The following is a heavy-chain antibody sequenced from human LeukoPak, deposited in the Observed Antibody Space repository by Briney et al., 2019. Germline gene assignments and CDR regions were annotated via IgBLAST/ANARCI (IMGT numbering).Heavy chain of an antibody. CDR3: ARVRGYSNYVSY. J-gene: IGHJ4*02. V-gene: IGHV3-21*01. Sequence: GGSLRLSCAASGFTFSSYWMHWARQAPGKGLEWVSSISSSSSYIYYADSVKGRFTISRDNAKNSLYLQMNSLRAEDTAVYYCARVRGYSNYVSYWGQGTLVTVSS. D-gene: IGHD4-11*01. CDR1: GFTFSSYW. CDR2: ISSSSSYI.